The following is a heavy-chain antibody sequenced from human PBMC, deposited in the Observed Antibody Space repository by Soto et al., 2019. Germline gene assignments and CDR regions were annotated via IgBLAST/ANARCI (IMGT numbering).Heavy chain of an antibody. J-gene: IGHJ6*02. CDR3: VKDLAPYYYESSGYFYYYGMDV. Sequence: QVQLVESGGGVVQPGRSLRVSCAASGFTFSSYGMHWVRQAPGKGLEWVAVISYDGSNKYYADSVKGRFTISRDNSKNTLYLQMNSLRADDTAVYYCVKDLAPYYYESSGYFYYYGMDVWGQGTTVTVSS. CDR1: GFTFSSYG. CDR2: ISYDGSNK. V-gene: IGHV3-30*18. D-gene: IGHD3-22*01.